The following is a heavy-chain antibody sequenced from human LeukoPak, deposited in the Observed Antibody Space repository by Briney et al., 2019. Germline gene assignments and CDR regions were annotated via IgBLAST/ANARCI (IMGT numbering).Heavy chain of an antibody. J-gene: IGHJ6*02. V-gene: IGHV3-7*01. CDR2: IKQDGSEK. CDR1: GFTFSSYW. Sequence: GGSLRLSCAASGFTFSSYWMSWVRQAPGKGLEWVANIKQDGSEKYYVDSVKGRFTISRDNAKNSLYLQMNNLRAEDTAVYYCAREYYDFWSGYAFSYYHGMDVWGQGTTVTVSS. D-gene: IGHD3-3*01. CDR3: AREYYDFWSGYAFSYYHGMDV.